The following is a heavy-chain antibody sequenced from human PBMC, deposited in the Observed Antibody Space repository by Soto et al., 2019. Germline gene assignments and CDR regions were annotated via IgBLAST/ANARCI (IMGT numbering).Heavy chain of an antibody. V-gene: IGHV3-21*01. CDR1: GFTFSSYS. J-gene: IGHJ6*02. CDR3: ARDWGSGWHYGMDV. Sequence: EVQLVESGGGLVKPGGSLRLSCAASGFTFSSYSMNWVRQAPGKGLEWVSSISSSSSYIYYTDSVKGRFTISRDNAKNSLYLQMNSLRAEETAVYYCARDWGSGWHYGMDVWGQGTTVTVSS. CDR2: ISSSSSYI. D-gene: IGHD6-19*01.